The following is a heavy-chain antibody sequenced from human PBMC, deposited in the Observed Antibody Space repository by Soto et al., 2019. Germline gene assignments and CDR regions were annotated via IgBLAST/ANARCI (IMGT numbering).Heavy chain of an antibody. CDR2: IYYSGST. Sequence: SETLSLTCTVSGVSISSYYWSWIRQPPGKGLEWIGYIYYSGSTNYNPSLKSRVTISVDTSKNQFSLKLSSVTAADTAVYYCARLRYYDSSGYFYAFDIGCQGTMVT. V-gene: IGHV4-59*08. CDR3: ARLRYYDSSGYFYAFDI. CDR1: GVSISSYY. J-gene: IGHJ3*02. D-gene: IGHD3-22*01.